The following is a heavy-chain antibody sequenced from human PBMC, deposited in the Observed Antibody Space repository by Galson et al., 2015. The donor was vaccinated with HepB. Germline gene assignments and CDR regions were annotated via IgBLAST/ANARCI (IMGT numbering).Heavy chain of an antibody. V-gene: IGHV3-7*03. CDR1: GFSISDYW. CDR2: INQDGSEE. CDR3: AKDLDIAIRQPFDY. J-gene: IGHJ4*02. D-gene: IGHD5-12*01. Sequence: SLRLSCAASGFSISDYWMSWVRQAPGKGLEWVATINQDGSEEYYVDSVKGRFTISRDNSKNTLYLQMNSLRAEDTAVYSCAKDLDIAIRQPFDYWGQGTLVTVSS.